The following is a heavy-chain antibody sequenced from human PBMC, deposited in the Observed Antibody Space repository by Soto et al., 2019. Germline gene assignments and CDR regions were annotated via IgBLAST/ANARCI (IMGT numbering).Heavy chain of an antibody. CDR1: GGTFSSYA. CDR3: ARVGYDFWSGYWRNYGMDV. V-gene: IGHV1-69*05. D-gene: IGHD3-3*01. CDR2: IIPIFGTA. J-gene: IGHJ6*02. Sequence: ASVKVSCKASGGTFSSYAISWVRQAPGQGLGWMGGIIPIFGTANYAQKFQGRVTMTRDTSTSTVYMELSSLRSEDTAVYYCARVGYDFWSGYWRNYGMDVWGQGTTVTVSS.